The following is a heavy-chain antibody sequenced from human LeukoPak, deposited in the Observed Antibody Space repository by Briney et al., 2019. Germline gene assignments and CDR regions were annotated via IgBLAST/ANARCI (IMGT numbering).Heavy chain of an antibody. CDR2: ISEDGSTK. J-gene: IGHJ4*02. Sequence: GGSLRLSCATSGFTFSSYWMHWVRQVPGKGLVWVSRISEDGSTKDYADSVKGRFTISRDNAKNTLYLQMNSLRAEDTSVYYCARDLRGARDYWGQGTLVTVSS. CDR1: GFTFSSYW. CDR3: ARDLRGARDY. D-gene: IGHD1-26*01. V-gene: IGHV3-74*01.